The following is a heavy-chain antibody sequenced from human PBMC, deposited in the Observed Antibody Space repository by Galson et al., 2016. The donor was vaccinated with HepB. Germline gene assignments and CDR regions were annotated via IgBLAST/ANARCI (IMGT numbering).Heavy chain of an antibody. CDR2: ISYDGNNK. CDR3: AKERDVIAADPSLDS. CDR1: GFSFSRYG. Sequence: SLRLSCAASGFSFSRYGMHWVRQAPGKGLEWVAVISYDGNNKNYADSVKGRFTISRDSSNNTLFLQVNSLRTEDTAVYYCAKERDVIAADPSLDSWGQGAPVIVSS. V-gene: IGHV3-30*18. D-gene: IGHD2-15*01. J-gene: IGHJ4*02.